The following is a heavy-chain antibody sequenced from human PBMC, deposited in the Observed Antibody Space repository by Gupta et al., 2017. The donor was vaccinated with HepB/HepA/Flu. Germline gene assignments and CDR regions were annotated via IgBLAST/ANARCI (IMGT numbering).Heavy chain of an antibody. D-gene: IGHD6-19*01. CDR2: IYWNDDK. CDR1: GFSLSTGGVG. J-gene: IGHJ4*02. V-gene: IGHV2-5*01. Sequence: QITLKESGPTLVKPTQTLTLTCTFSGFSLSTGGVGVAWIRQPPGKALEWLALIYWNDDKNYSPSLRSRLTITKDTSKNQVVLTVTNMDPVDTAKXYXVYRKDXWGYINGWFYFDSWGQGKLVTVSS. CDR3: VYRKDXWGYINGWFYFDS.